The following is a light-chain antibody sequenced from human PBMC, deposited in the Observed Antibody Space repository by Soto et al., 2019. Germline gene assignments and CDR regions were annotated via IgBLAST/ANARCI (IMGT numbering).Light chain of an antibody. CDR2: EDN. V-gene: IGLV2-14*02. Sequence: QSVLTQPASVSGSPGQSITISCTGTSSDVGTYNLVSWYQQHPGNAPKLMIYEDNKRPSGISVRFSGSKSGNTASLTISGLQAEDEADYYCTSYSRYRVLVFGGGTKVTV. CDR1: SSDVGTYNL. CDR3: TSYSRYRVLV. J-gene: IGLJ3*02.